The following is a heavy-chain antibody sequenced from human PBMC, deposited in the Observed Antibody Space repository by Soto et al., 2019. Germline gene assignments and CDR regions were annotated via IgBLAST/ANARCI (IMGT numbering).Heavy chain of an antibody. CDR3: ASSRITMVRGVTRFSAFDI. CDR1: GGTFSSYA. V-gene: IGHV1-69*01. Sequence: SVKVSFKASGGTFSSYAISXVRHTPGQGLEWMGGIIPIFGTANYAQKFQGRVTITADESTSTAYMELSSLRSEDTPVYYCASSRITMVRGVTRFSAFDIWGQGTMVTV. CDR2: IIPIFGTA. J-gene: IGHJ3*02. D-gene: IGHD3-10*01.